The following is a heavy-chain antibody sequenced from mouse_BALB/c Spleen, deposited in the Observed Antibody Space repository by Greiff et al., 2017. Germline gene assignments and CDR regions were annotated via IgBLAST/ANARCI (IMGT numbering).Heavy chain of an antibody. Sequence: EVQVVESGGGLVQPGGSLRLSCATSGFTFTDYYMSWVRQPPGKALEWLGFIRNKANGYTTEYSASVKGRFTISRDNSQSILYLQMNTLRAEDSATYYCARDYYGSSYEDYFDYWGQGTTLTVSS. CDR2: IRNKANGYTT. CDR1: GFTFTDYY. CDR3: ARDYYGSSYEDYFDY. J-gene: IGHJ2*01. V-gene: IGHV7-3*02. D-gene: IGHD1-1*01.